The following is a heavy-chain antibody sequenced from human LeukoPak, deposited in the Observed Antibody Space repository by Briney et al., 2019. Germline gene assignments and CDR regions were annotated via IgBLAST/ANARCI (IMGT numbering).Heavy chain of an antibody. V-gene: IGHV3-7*01. CDR3: ARGGIAVADPNDY. D-gene: IGHD6-19*01. CDR1: GFTFSSYW. CDR2: IKQDGSEK. Sequence: PGGSLRLSCAASGFTFSSYWMSWVRQAPGKGLEWVANIKQDGSEKYYVDSVKGRFTISRDNAKNSLYLQMNSLRAEDTAVYYCARGGIAVADPNDYWGQGTLVTVSS. J-gene: IGHJ4*02.